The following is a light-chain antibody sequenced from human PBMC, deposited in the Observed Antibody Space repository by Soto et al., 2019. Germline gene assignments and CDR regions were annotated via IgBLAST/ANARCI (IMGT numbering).Light chain of an antibody. CDR1: QSVSSN. J-gene: IGKJ5*01. CDR3: QQYNNWPPIT. Sequence: EIVMTQSPATLSVSPGERATLSCRASQSVSSNLAWNQQKPCQAPSLLIYGASTRATGIPARFSGSGSGTEFTLTISTLQSEDVAVYSCQQYNNWPPITFGQGTRLAIQ. CDR2: GAS. V-gene: IGKV3-15*01.